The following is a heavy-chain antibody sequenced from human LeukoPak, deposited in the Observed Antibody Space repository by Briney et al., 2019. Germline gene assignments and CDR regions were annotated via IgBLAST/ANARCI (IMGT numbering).Heavy chain of an antibody. Sequence: PGGSLRLSCAASGFTFNNYWMSWVRQAPGKGLEWVANIKPDENEKFYVDSVKGRFTISRDNAKNSLYPQMNSLRAEDTALYYCTRSPDGFDYWGQGTLVTVSS. D-gene: IGHD1-14*01. CDR1: GFTFNNYW. V-gene: IGHV3-7*03. CDR3: TRSPDGFDY. J-gene: IGHJ4*02. CDR2: IKPDENEK.